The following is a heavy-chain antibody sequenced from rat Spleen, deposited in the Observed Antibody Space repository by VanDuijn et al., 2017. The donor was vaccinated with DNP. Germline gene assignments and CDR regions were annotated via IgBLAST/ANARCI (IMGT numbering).Heavy chain of an antibody. V-gene: IGHV4-2*01. CDR3: AKGPDYGGWSDYFDF. CDR1: GFNFNDYW. J-gene: IGHJ2*01. D-gene: IGHD1-11*01. CDR2: INKESSTI. Sequence: EVKLVESGGGLVQPGRSLKLSCAASGFNFNDYWMGWVRQAPGKGLERIGEINKESSTINYSPSSKDKFTISRDNDQNTLYLQMSKLGSEDTAIYHCAKGPDYGGWSDYFDFWGQGVMVTVSS.